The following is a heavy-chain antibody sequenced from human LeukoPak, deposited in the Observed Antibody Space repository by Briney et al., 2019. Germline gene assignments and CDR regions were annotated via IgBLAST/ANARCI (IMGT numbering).Heavy chain of an antibody. J-gene: IGHJ4*02. Sequence: QAGGSLRFSCAASGFTFSSYAMSWVRQAPGKGLEWVSVVSGSGGSTNYADSVKGRFTISRDNSKNTVYLQMNSLRAEDTAVYYCAKDRNYDFWTGYYNYFDHWGQGTLVTVSS. V-gene: IGHV3-23*01. CDR1: GFTFSSYA. D-gene: IGHD3-3*01. CDR3: AKDRNYDFWTGYYNYFDH. CDR2: VSGSGGST.